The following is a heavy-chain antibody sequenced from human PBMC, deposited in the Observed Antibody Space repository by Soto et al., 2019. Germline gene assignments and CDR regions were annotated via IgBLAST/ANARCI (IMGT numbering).Heavy chain of an antibody. Sequence: SETLSLTCTVSGGSISSGGYYWSWIRQHPGKGLEWIGYIYYGGSTYYNPSLKSRVTISVDTSKNQFSLKLSSVTAADTAVYYCARRSGYDFWSGYYTFYYYYGMDVWGQGTTVTVSS. D-gene: IGHD3-3*01. CDR2: IYYGGST. CDR1: GGSISSGGYY. J-gene: IGHJ6*02. V-gene: IGHV4-31*03. CDR3: ARRSGYDFWSGYYTFYYYYGMDV.